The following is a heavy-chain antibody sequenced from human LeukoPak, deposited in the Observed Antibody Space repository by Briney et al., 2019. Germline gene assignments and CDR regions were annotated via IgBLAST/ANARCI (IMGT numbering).Heavy chain of an antibody. Sequence: GGSLRLSCAASGFMFSNYDMHWVRQAPGKGLEYVSHISTNGGSTYYAISVKGRFTVSRDNSKNTLYLQMGSLRAEDMAVYYCARGRGYIYGYDYWGQGTLVSVSS. V-gene: IGHV3-64*01. CDR3: ARGRGYIYGYDY. J-gene: IGHJ4*02. CDR2: ISTNGGST. D-gene: IGHD5-18*01. CDR1: GFMFSNYD.